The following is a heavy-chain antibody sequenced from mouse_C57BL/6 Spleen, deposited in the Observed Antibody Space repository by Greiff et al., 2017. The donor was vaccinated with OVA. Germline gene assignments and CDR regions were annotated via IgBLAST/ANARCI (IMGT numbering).Heavy chain of an antibody. Sequence: QVQLQQPGAELVMPGASVKLSCKASGYTFTSYWMHWVKQRPGQGLEWIGEIDPSDSYTNYNQKFKGKSTLTVDKSSSTAYMQLSSLTSEDSAVYYCAIYYSNNYAMDYWGQGTSVTVSS. CDR1: GYTFTSYW. CDR2: IDPSDSYT. J-gene: IGHJ4*01. CDR3: AIYYSNNYAMDY. D-gene: IGHD2-5*01. V-gene: IGHV1-69*01.